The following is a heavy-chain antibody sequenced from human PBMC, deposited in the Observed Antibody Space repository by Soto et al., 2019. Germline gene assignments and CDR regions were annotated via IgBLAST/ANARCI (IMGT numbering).Heavy chain of an antibody. D-gene: IGHD6-13*01. CDR3: ARSSSSSYYYYYGMDV. CDR2: IDPSDSYT. V-gene: IGHV5-10-1*01. Sequence: GESLKISCNGSGYSFTSYWISWVRQMPGKGLEWMGRIDPSDSYTNYSPSFQGHVTISADKSISTAYLQWSSLKASDTAMYYCARSSSSSYYYYYGMDVWGQGTTVTVSS. J-gene: IGHJ6*02. CDR1: GYSFTSYW.